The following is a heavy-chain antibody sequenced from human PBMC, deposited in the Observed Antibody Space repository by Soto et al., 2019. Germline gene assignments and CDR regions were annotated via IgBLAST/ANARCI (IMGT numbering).Heavy chain of an antibody. CDR3: ARELSVPGHSYGLDV. V-gene: IGHV1-8*01. D-gene: IGHD2-2*01. J-gene: IGHJ6*02. CDR1: GYTFTSYD. Sequence: SVKVSCKTSGYTFTSYDINWVRQAPGQGLEWVGWMNTNSDDTRSAQKFRGRLTLTRDKSMRAVYMKLSNLRPDDTAVYYCARELSVPGHSYGLDVWGQTTTVTVSS. CDR2: MNTNSDDT.